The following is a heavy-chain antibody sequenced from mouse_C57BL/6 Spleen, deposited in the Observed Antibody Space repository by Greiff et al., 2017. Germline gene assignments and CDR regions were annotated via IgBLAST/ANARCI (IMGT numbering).Heavy chain of an antibody. CDR3: ARWGEVITTVVADWYFDV. CDR1: GYTFTSYW. D-gene: IGHD1-1*01. Sequence: QVQLQQPGAELVKPGASVKLSCKASGYTFTSYWMHWVKQRPGQGLEWIGMIHPNSGSTNYNEKFKSKATLTVDKSSSTAYMQLSSLTSEDSAVYYCARWGEVITTVVADWYFDVWGTGTTVTVSS. CDR2: IHPNSGST. J-gene: IGHJ1*03. V-gene: IGHV1-64*01.